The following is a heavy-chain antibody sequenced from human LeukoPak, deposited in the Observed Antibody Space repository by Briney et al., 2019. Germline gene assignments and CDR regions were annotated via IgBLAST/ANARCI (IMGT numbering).Heavy chain of an antibody. CDR3: ARHLYSGSTYFDC. CDR1: GGSISSSSYY. CDR2: IHYSGST. D-gene: IGHD1-26*01. Sequence: SETLSLTCTVSGGSISSSSYYWAWIRQPPGKGLEWIGSIHYSGSTYYNPSLKSRVSISVDTSKNQFSLKLSSVTAADTAVYFCARHLYSGSTYFDCWGQGTLVTVSS. J-gene: IGHJ4*02. V-gene: IGHV4-39*01.